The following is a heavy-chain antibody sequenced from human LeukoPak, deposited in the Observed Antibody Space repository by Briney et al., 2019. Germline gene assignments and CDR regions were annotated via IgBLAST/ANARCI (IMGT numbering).Heavy chain of an antibody. Sequence: GGSLRLSCAASGITFSSYAKIWVRQAPDKGLEWVAAITGSGGGTYYGDSAKGRFTISRDNSKNTLYLQMNSLRAEDTAVYYCAKDRYSDNTGHHYENEYWGQGTLVTVSS. V-gene: IGHV3-23*01. CDR2: ITGSGGGT. CDR3: AKDRYSDNTGHHYENEY. D-gene: IGHD3-22*01. J-gene: IGHJ4*02. CDR1: GITFSSYA.